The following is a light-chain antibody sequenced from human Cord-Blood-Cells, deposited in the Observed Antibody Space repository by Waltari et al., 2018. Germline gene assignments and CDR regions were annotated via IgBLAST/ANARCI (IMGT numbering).Light chain of an antibody. Sequence: QSVLTQPPSVSGAPGQRVTISCTGSSSNIGAGYDVHWYQQLPGTAPKLLTYGNSSRPSGVPDRFSGSKSGTSASLAITGLQAEDEADYYCQSYDSSLSGPLFGGGTKLTVL. CDR3: QSYDSSLSGPL. V-gene: IGLV1-40*01. CDR1: SSNIGAGYD. CDR2: GNS. J-gene: IGLJ2*01.